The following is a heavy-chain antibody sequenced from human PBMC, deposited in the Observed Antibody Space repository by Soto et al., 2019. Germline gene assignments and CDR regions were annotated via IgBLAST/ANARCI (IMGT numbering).Heavy chain of an antibody. V-gene: IGHV4-34*01. Sequence: QVQLQQWGAGLLKPSETLSLTCAVYGRSFSGYYWSWIRQPPGKGLEWIGEINHSGSTNYNPSLKSRVTISVETAKNQFSLNLSSVTAADTAVYYCARAYGGNSGVFDYWGQGTLVTVSS. CDR1: GRSFSGYY. J-gene: IGHJ4*02. D-gene: IGHD2-21*02. CDR3: ARAYGGNSGVFDY. CDR2: INHSGST.